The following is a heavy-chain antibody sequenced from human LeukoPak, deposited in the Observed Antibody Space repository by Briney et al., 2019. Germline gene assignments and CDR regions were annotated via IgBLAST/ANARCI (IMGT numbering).Heavy chain of an antibody. CDR1: GGSISSGSYY. V-gene: IGHV4-61*02. D-gene: IGHD6-13*01. Sequence: PSQTLSLTCTVSGGSISSGSYYWSWLRQPAGKGLEWIGRIYTSGSTNYNPSLKSRVTISVDTSKNQFSLKLSSVTAADTAVYYCARTSRVSGGSRHSSSWYPRQKPRHNYFDYWGQGTLVTVSS. J-gene: IGHJ4*02. CDR2: IYTSGST. CDR3: ARTSRVSGGSRHSSSWYPRQKPRHNYFDY.